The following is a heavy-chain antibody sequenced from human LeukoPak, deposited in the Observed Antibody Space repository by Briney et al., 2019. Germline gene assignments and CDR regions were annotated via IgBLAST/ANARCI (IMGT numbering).Heavy chain of an antibody. CDR3: ATITKDSSGYYYVGY. J-gene: IGHJ4*02. D-gene: IGHD3-22*01. V-gene: IGHV4-4*07. Sequence: PSETLSLTCTVSGGSMSSYYWSWIRQPAGKGLEWIGRIYTSGSTNYNPSLKSRVTMSVDTSKNQFSLKLSSVTAADTAVYYCATITKDSSGYYYVGYWGQGTLVTVSS. CDR1: GGSMSSYY. CDR2: IYTSGST.